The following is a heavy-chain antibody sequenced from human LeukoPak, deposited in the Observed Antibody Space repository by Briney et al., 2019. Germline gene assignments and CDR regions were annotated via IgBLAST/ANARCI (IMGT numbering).Heavy chain of an antibody. CDR1: GGSISSSTYY. D-gene: IGHD3-9*01. CDR3: ARDPYDTLGNYGMDV. J-gene: IGHJ6*02. V-gene: IGHV4-39*07. CDR2: IYYSGST. Sequence: SETLSLTCTVSGGSISSSTYYWGWIRQPPGKGLEWIGSIYYSGSTYYNPSLKSRVTISVDTSKNQFSLKLSSVTAADTAVYYCARDPYDTLGNYGMDVWGQGTTVTVSS.